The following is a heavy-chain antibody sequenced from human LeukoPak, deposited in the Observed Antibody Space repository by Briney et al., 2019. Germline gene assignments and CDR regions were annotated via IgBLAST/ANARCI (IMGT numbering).Heavy chain of an antibody. CDR2: IYYSGST. CDR1: GGSISSSSYH. D-gene: IGHD6-13*01. CDR3: ARETIAATEEAISGFDS. Sequence: SETLSLTCTVSGGSISSSSYHWGWIRQPPGKGLEWIGIIYYSGSTYYNPSLKSRVTISVDTSKNQFSLKLTSVTAADTAVYYCARETIAATEEAISGFDSWGQGTLVTVSS. V-gene: IGHV4-39*07. J-gene: IGHJ4*02.